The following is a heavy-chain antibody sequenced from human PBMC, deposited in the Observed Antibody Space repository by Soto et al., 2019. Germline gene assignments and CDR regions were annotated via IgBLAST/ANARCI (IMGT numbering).Heavy chain of an antibody. D-gene: IGHD3-16*01. V-gene: IGHV1-18*04. CDR2: INPYNANT. CDR3: ARDRVAGIWGDAFDI. Sequence: ASVKVSCKTSGYTFTNPGINWVRQAPGQGLEWMGWINPYNANTIYAQKLQGRVTMTTDTSTTTAYMDLRRLTSDDTAGYYCARDRVAGIWGDAFDIWGQGTVVTVSS. J-gene: IGHJ3*02. CDR1: GYTFTNPG.